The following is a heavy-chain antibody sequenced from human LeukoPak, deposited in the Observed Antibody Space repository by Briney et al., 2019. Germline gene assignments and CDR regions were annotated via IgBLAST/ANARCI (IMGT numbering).Heavy chain of an antibody. V-gene: IGHV3-11*04. J-gene: IGHJ6*03. CDR3: ARASDYYYYMDV. Sequence: GGSLRLSCAASGFTFNDFYMSWIRQAPGKGLEWVSYINKNSHITYYADSVKGRFTISRDNAKNSLYLQMNSLRAEDTAVYYCARASDYYYYMDVWGRGTTVTVSS. CDR1: GFTFNDFY. CDR2: INKNSHIT.